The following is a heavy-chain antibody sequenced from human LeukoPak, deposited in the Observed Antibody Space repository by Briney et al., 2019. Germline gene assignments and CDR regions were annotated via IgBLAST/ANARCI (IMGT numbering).Heavy chain of an antibody. CDR3: ARDRSWEKNAFDI. V-gene: IGHV1-2*06. CDR2: INPNSGGT. Sequence: GASVKVSCKASGYTFTGYYMHWVRQAPGQGLEWMGRINPNSGGTNYAQKFQGRVTMTRDTSISTAYMELSRLRSDDTAVYYCARDRSWEKNAFDIWGQGTMVTVSS. CDR1: GYTFTGYY. D-gene: IGHD1-26*01. J-gene: IGHJ3*02.